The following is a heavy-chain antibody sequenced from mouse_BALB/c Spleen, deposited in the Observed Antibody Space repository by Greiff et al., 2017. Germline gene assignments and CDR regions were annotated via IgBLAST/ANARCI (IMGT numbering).Heavy chain of an antibody. CDR2: IDPANGNT. CDR1: GFNIKDTY. J-gene: IGHJ2*01. D-gene: IGHD1-1*01. CDR3: AFYVSRYYFDY. V-gene: IGHV14-3*02. Sequence: VQLQQSGAELVKPGASVKLSCTASGFNIKDTYMHWVKQRPEQGLEWIGRIDPANGNTKYDPKFQGKATITADTSSNTAYLQLSSLTSEDTAVYYCAFYVSRYYFDYWGQGTTLTVSS.